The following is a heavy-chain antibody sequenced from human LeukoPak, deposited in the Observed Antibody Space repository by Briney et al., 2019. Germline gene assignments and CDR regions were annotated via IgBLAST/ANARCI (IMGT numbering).Heavy chain of an antibody. D-gene: IGHD3-10*01. Sequence: PSETLSLTCTVSGGSISSYYWSWIRQPPGKGLEWIGYIYYSGNTNYNPSLKSRVTISVDTSKNQFSLKLSSVTAADTAVYYCARVFDSGSQAYFYYMDVWGKGTTVTISS. V-gene: IGHV4-59*01. J-gene: IGHJ6*03. CDR2: IYYSGNT. CDR1: GGSISSYY. CDR3: ARVFDSGSQAYFYYMDV.